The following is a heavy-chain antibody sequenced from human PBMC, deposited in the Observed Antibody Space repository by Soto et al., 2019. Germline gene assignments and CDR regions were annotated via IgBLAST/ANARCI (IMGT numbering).Heavy chain of an antibody. D-gene: IGHD2-15*01. CDR1: GFSLRTSGLG. J-gene: IGHJ4*02. CDR3: AHSIAPRLFDY. Sequence: QITLKESGPTLVKPTQTLTLTCSFSGFSLRTSGLGVGWIRQPPGKALEWLALIYWDDDKRYSPSLETRLTITKDTAKNQVVLTMTNMDPVDTAIYFCAHSIAPRLFDYWGQGILVTVSS. V-gene: IGHV2-5*02. CDR2: IYWDDDK.